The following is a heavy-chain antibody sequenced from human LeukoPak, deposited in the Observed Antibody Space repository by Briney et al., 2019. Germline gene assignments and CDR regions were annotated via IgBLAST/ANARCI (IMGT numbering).Heavy chain of an antibody. J-gene: IGHJ3*02. D-gene: IGHD1-1*01. CDR3: AREGFYNWNDGGAFDI. Sequence: SVKVSCKASGGTFSSYAISWVRQAPGQGLEWMGGIIPIFGTANYAQKFQGRATITTDESTSTAYMELRSLRSDDTAVYYCAREGFYNWNDGGAFDIWGQGTMVTVSS. CDR2: IIPIFGTA. V-gene: IGHV1-69*05. CDR1: GGTFSSYA.